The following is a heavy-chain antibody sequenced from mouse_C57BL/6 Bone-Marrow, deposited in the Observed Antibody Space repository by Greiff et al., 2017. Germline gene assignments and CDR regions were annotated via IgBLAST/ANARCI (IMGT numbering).Heavy chain of an antibody. V-gene: IGHV7-3*01. Sequence: EVNLVESGGGLVQPGGSLSLSCAASGFTFTDYYMSWVRQPPGKALEWLGFIRNKANGYTTEYSASVKGRFTISRDNSQSILYLQMNALRAEDSATYYCARYATTAVGDWYFDVWGTGTTVTVSS. CDR2: IRNKANGYTT. CDR1: GFTFTDYY. D-gene: IGHD1-1*01. J-gene: IGHJ1*03. CDR3: ARYATTAVGDWYFDV.